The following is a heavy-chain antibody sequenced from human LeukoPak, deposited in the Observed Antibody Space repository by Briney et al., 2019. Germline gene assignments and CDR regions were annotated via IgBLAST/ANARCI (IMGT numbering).Heavy chain of an antibody. J-gene: IGHJ4*02. V-gene: IGHV3-21*01. CDR1: GFTFSGYT. CDR3: ARAGSGYEDGFDY. Sequence: PGGSLRLSCAASGFTFSGYTINWVRQAPGKGLEWVSSISSSSSYIYYADSVKGRFTISRHNAKNSLYLQMNSLRAEDTAVYYCARAGSGYEDGFDYWGQGTLVTVSS. CDR2: ISSSSSYI. D-gene: IGHD5-12*01.